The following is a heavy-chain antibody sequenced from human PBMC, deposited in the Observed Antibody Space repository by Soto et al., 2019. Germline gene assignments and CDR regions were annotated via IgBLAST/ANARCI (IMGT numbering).Heavy chain of an antibody. CDR1: GFTFSDHY. CDR2: GRNKANGYTT. D-gene: IGHD5-12*01. J-gene: IGHJ4*02. CDR3: ARDGYSGVIHYSGDY. Sequence: EVQLVESGGGLVQPGGSLRLSCAASGFTFSDHYMQWVRQAPGKGLEWVGRGRNKANGYTTEYAASEKGRFTISRDDSKHSVYLQRNSLKTEDTAMYYCARDGYSGVIHYSGDYWGQGPLVTVSS. V-gene: IGHV3-72*01.